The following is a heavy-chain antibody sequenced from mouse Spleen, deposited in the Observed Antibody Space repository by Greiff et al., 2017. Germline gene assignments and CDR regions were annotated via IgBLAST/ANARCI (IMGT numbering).Heavy chain of an antibody. Sequence: EVKLQESGPGMVKPSQSLSLTCTVTGYSITSGYDWHWIRHFPGNKLEWMGYISYSGSTNYNPSLKSRISITPDTSKNHFFLKLNSVTTEDTATYYCARGLGYYAMDYWGQGTSVTVSS. D-gene: IGHD3-3*01. CDR3: ARGLGYYAMDY. CDR2: ISYSGST. J-gene: IGHJ4*01. CDR1: GYSITSGYD. V-gene: IGHV3-1*01.